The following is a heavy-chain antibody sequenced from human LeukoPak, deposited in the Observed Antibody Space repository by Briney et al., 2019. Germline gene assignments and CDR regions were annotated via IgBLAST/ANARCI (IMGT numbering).Heavy chain of an antibody. CDR3: AREMTIITYSFDS. CDR2: ISETGGTI. CDR1: GFTFSSYA. V-gene: IGHV3-23*01. Sequence: GGSLRLSCAASGFTFSSYAMSWVRQAPGKGLEWVSAISETGGTIHYADSVRGRFIISRDNSKNTLYLQMNSLRAEDTAVYYCAREMTIITYSFDSWGQGTLVTVSS. D-gene: IGHD5-24*01. J-gene: IGHJ4*02.